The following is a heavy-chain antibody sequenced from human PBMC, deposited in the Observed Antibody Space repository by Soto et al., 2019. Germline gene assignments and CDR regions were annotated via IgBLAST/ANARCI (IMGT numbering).Heavy chain of an antibody. V-gene: IGHV1-3*01. J-gene: IGHJ4*02. CDR3: GRDFRDSLHYDSSGYSY. CDR1: GYTFTSYT. Sequence: ASVKVSCKASGYTFTSYTMHWVRQAPGQRLEWMGWINAGNGNTKYSQKFQGRVTISRDTSARTAYMELSSLRSEDTAVYYCGRDFRDSLHYDSSGYSYWGQGTLVTSPQ. CDR2: INAGNGNT. D-gene: IGHD3-22*01.